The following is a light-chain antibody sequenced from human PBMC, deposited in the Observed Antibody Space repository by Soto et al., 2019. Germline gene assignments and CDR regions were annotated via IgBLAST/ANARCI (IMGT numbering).Light chain of an antibody. V-gene: IGLV2-8*01. CDR2: EVV. CDR1: KNDIGVYDF. J-gene: IGLJ1*01. Sequence: QSVLTQPPSASGSPGQSVTISCTGTKNDIGVYDFVSWYQHHPGKAPRLIIYEVVQRPSGVPDRFSGSKSGNTASLTVSGLQAEDEADYFCKSYAGSNTYVFGSGPKLTVL. CDR3: KSYAGSNTYV.